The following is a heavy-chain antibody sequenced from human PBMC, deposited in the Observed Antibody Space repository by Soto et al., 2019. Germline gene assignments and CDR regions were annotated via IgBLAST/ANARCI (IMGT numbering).Heavy chain of an antibody. CDR2: ISSSSSYI. Sequence: PGGSLRLSCAASGFTFSSYSMNWVRQAPGKGLERVSSISSSSSYIYYADSVKGRFTISRDNAKNSLYLQMNSLRAEDTAVYYCARVEVHSSSSHDFDYWGQGTLVTVS. CDR3: ARVEVHSSSSHDFDY. CDR1: GFTFSSYS. J-gene: IGHJ4*02. V-gene: IGHV3-21*01. D-gene: IGHD6-6*01.